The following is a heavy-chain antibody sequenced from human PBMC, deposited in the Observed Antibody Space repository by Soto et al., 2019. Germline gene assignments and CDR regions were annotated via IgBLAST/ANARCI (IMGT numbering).Heavy chain of an antibody. Sequence: EVQLVESGGGLVKPGGSLRLSCAASGFTFSTYSMNWVRQAPGKGLKWVSSISSDNGYISYLDSVKGRFTISRDNAKNSLYLQMNSLRAEDTAVYYCATTTGDYWGQGTLVTVSS. D-gene: IGHD5-12*01. CDR1: GFTFSTYS. J-gene: IGHJ4*02. CDR3: ATTTGDY. V-gene: IGHV3-21*01. CDR2: ISSDNGYI.